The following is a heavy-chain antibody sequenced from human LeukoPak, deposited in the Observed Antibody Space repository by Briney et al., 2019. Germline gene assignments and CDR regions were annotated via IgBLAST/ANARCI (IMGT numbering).Heavy chain of an antibody. D-gene: IGHD1-1*01. CDR1: GGSISSSSYY. V-gene: IGHV4-39*07. J-gene: IGHJ4*02. CDR3: ARDRPPGGYPDY. CDR2: IYYSGST. Sequence: PSETLSLTCTVSGGSISSSSYYWGWIRQPPGKGLEWIGSIYYSGSTYYNPSLKSRVTISVDTSKNQFSLKLSSVTAADTAVYYCARDRPPGGYPDYWGQGTLVTVSS.